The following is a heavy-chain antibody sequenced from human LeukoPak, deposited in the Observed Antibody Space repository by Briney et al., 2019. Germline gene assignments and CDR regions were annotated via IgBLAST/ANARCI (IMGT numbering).Heavy chain of an antibody. D-gene: IGHD2-21*01. J-gene: IGHJ4*02. V-gene: IGHV1-2*02. Sequence: ASVKVSCKASGYTFTIYDMHWVRQAPGQGLEWMGWINPNKSGTQYAQTLQGRVTLTRDTSTSTAYMELTTLRSDDTAIYFCARATAKGARTGDFDKGGQGTLVTVSA. CDR3: ARATAKGARTGDFDK. CDR1: GYTFTIYD. CDR2: INPNKSGT.